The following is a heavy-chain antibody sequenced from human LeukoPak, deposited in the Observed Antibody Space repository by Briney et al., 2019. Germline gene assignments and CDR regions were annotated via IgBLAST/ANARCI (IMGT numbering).Heavy chain of an antibody. D-gene: IGHD5-12*01. J-gene: IGHJ4*02. CDR3: ARHEIVATKIDY. CDR1: GGSISSGDYY. Sequence: SETLSLTCTVSGGSISSGDYYWSWIRQPPGKGLEWIGYIYYSGSTYYNPSLKSRVTISVDTSKNQFSLKLSSVTAADTAVYYCARHEIVATKIDYWGQGTLVTVSS. V-gene: IGHV4-30-4*01. CDR2: IYYSGST.